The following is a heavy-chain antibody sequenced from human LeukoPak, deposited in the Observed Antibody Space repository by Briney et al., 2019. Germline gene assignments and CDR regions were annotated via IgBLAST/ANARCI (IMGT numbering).Heavy chain of an antibody. J-gene: IGHJ4*02. CDR1: GGTFSSYA. D-gene: IGHD4-23*01. CDR3: ATDATTVVTPIPHAFDY. CDR2: IIPIFGTA. Sequence: SVKVSCKASGGTFSSYAISWVRQAPGQGLEWMGGIIPIFGTANYAQKFQGRVTITADESTSTAYMELSSLRSEDTAVYYCATDATTVVTPIPHAFDYWGQGTLVTVSS. V-gene: IGHV1-69*13.